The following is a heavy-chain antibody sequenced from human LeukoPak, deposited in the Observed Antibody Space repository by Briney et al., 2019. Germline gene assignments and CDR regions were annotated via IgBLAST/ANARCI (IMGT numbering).Heavy chain of an antibody. J-gene: IGHJ5*02. CDR2: IIPIFGTA. Sequence: ASVKVSCKASGGTFSSYAISWVRQAPGQELEWMGGIIPIFGTANYAQKFQGRVTITADKSTSTAYMELSSLRSEDTAVYYCARVVSPDYDYVWGSYRGNWFDPWGQGTLVTVSS. D-gene: IGHD3-16*02. CDR1: GGTFSSYA. CDR3: ARVVSPDYDYVWGSYRGNWFDP. V-gene: IGHV1-69*06.